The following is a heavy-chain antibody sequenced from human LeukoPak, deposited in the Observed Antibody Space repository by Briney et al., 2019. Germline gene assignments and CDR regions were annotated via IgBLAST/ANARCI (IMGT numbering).Heavy chain of an antibody. CDR2: ISSSGSTI. J-gene: IGHJ4*02. V-gene: IGHV3-11*01. Sequence: GGSLRLSCAASGFTFSDYYMSWIRQAPGKGLEWVSYISSSGSTIYYADSVKGRFTISRDNVNNMLYLHMNSLRAEDTAVYYCASFGISWRSSYWGQGTLVTVSS. CDR1: GFTFSDYY. D-gene: IGHD2-21*01. CDR3: ASFGISWRSSY.